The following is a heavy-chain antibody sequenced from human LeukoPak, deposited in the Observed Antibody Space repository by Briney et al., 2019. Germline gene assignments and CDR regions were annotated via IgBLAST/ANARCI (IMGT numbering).Heavy chain of an antibody. CDR2: LYTDGKT. CDR1: GFIVSRND. D-gene: IGHD6-19*01. V-gene: IGHV3-53*01. Sequence: PGGSLRLSCAVSGFIVSRNDMAWVRQAPGKGLQWVSVLYTDGKTFYADSMKGRFTISRDNSKNTLNLQINNLRDDDTAVYYCARAVAGLYFDYWGQGILVTVSS. J-gene: IGHJ4*02. CDR3: ARAVAGLYFDY.